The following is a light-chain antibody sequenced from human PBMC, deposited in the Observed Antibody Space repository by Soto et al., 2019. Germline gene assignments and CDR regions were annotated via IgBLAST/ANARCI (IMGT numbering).Light chain of an antibody. V-gene: IGKV1-5*01. CDR1: QSISGR. Sequence: DIQMTQSPSTLSASVGDRVTITCRASQSISGRLAWYQQKPGKAPNLLIYDTSSLESGVPSRFSGSGPGTEFSLTISSLRPGDFATFYCQQYNSYPVTFGQGTRLEI. CDR2: DTS. J-gene: IGKJ2*01. CDR3: QQYNSYPVT.